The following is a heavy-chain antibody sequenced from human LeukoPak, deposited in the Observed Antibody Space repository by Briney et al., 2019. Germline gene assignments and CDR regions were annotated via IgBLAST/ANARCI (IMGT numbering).Heavy chain of an antibody. J-gene: IGHJ4*02. Sequence: ASVKVSCKASGYTFTGYYMHWVRQAPGQGLEWMGWINPNSGGTNYAQKFQGRVTVTRDTSISTAYMELSRLRSDDTAMYYCARVVGATNDYWGQGTLVTVSS. D-gene: IGHD1-26*01. CDR1: GYTFTGYY. CDR2: INPNSGGT. V-gene: IGHV1-2*02. CDR3: ARVVGATNDY.